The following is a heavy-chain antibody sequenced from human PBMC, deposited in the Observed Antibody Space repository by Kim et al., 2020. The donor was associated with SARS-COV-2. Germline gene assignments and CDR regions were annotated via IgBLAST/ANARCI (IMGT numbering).Heavy chain of an antibody. Sequence: SVKGRFTISRDNAKNTLYLQMNSLRAEDTAVYYCAKRRYRFLEWLSDFDYWGQGTLVTVSS. CDR3: AKRRYRFLEWLSDFDY. V-gene: IGHV3-23*01. D-gene: IGHD3-3*01. J-gene: IGHJ4*02.